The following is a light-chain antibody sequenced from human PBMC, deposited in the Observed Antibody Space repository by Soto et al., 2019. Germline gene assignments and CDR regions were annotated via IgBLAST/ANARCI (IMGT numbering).Light chain of an antibody. CDR3: CSYAGSSTDVV. CDR1: SSDVGSYNL. J-gene: IGLJ2*01. CDR2: EGS. Sequence: QSALTQAASVSGSPGQSITISCTGTSSDVGSYNLVSWYQQHPGKAPKLIIYEGSKRPSGVSNRFSGSKSGNTASLTCSGPQAEDEAEYYCCSYAGSSTDVVFGGGTKLTVL. V-gene: IGLV2-23*01.